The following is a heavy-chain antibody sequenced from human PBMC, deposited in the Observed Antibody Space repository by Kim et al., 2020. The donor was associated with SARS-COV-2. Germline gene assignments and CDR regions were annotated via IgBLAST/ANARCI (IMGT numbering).Heavy chain of an antibody. CDR2: IIPIFGTA. J-gene: IGHJ5*02. D-gene: IGHD2-2*01. CDR3: ARDGVVPAAMVRGPTPNWFDP. V-gene: IGHV1-69*13. CDR1: GGTFSSYA. Sequence: SVKVSCKASGGTFSSYAISWVRQAPGQGLEWMGGIIPIFGTANYAQKFQGRVTITADESTSTAYMELSSLRSEDTAVYYCARDGVVPAAMVRGPTPNWFDPWGQGTLVTVSS.